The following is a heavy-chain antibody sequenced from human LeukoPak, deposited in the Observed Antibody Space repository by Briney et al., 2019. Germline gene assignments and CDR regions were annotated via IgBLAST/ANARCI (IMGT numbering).Heavy chain of an antibody. CDR1: GVTVDSNF. Sequence: GGSLRLSCAASGVTVDSNFMSWVRRGPGKGLEWVSVIYRGGRTYYADSVKGRFTISTDSSENTLYLQMNSLRAEDTAVYFCANSRNYFFHGVDVWGQGTTVTVSS. D-gene: IGHD2/OR15-2a*01. J-gene: IGHJ6*02. CDR2: IYRGGRT. V-gene: IGHV3-53*05. CDR3: ANSRNYFFHGVDV.